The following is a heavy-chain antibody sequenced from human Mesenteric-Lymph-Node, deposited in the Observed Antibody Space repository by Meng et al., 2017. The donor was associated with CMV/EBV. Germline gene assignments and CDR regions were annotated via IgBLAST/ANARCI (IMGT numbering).Heavy chain of an antibody. V-gene: IGHV4-39*01. Sequence: QLQQQESGPGLVKPSETLSLPCTVPGGSISSSSYYWGWSRQPPGKGLEWIGSIYYSGSTYYNPSLKSRVTISVDTSKNQFSLKLSSVTAADTAVYYCARPHYYGSGSSPWFDPWGQGTLVTVSS. CDR1: GGSISSSSYY. CDR3: ARPHYYGSGSSPWFDP. D-gene: IGHD3-10*01. CDR2: IYYSGST. J-gene: IGHJ5*02.